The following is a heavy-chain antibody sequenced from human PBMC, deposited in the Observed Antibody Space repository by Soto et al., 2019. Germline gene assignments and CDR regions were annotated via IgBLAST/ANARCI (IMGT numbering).Heavy chain of an antibody. Sequence: VKISCKVSGGSFRNYVLTWVRQAPGQGLEWMGEITPDSATTKKAQKFQGRVTIAADKSTGTPYMELSSLRSDDTAVYFFARMITFGVKYYLDYWGQGTMVTCSS. CDR3: ARMITFGVKYYLDY. D-gene: IGHD3-16*01. CDR2: ITPDSATT. J-gene: IGHJ4*02. CDR1: GGSFRNYV. V-gene: IGHV1-69*13.